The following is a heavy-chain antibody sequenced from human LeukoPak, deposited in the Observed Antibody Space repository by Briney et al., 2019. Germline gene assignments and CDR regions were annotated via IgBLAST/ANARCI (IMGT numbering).Heavy chain of an antibody. CDR3: AKDPSSGSGSYYNYFDN. CDR1: GFTFSSYA. V-gene: IGHV3-23*01. CDR2: ISGSGGSA. J-gene: IGHJ4*02. D-gene: IGHD3-10*01. Sequence: PGGSLRLSCAASGFTFSSYAMNWVRQAPGKGLEWVSLISGSGGSAYYADSVKGRFTVSRDNSKNTLCLQMNSLRAEDTAVYYCAKDPSSGSGSYYNYFDNWGQGTLVTVSS.